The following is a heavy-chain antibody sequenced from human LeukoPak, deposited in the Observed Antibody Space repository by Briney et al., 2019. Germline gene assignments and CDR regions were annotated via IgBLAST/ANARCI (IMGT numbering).Heavy chain of an antibody. J-gene: IGHJ5*02. D-gene: IGHD2-2*01. CDR1: GDSVSSNSVT. Sequence: SQTLSLTCAISGDSVSSNSVTWNWIRQSPSRGLEWLGRTYYRSTWYNDYAVSVRGRITVNPDTSKNQFSLRLNSVTPEDTAVYYCARRLTQYDCFDPWGQGILVAVSS. CDR3: ARRLTQYDCFDP. V-gene: IGHV6-1*01. CDR2: TYYRSTWYN.